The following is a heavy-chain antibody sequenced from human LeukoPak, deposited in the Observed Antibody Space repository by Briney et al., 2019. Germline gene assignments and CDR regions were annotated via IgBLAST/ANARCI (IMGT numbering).Heavy chain of an antibody. V-gene: IGHV4-30-2*01. CDR3: ARGFYGSGSQFDY. CDR1: GDSISGGDYP. Sequence: SETLSLTCAVSGDSISGGDYPWSWVRQPPGRGLEWIVYIFHTGHTSYNPSLKSRVTISVDMSKNQLSLKLSSVTVADTAVYYCARGFYGSGSQFDYWGQGTLVTVSS. J-gene: IGHJ4*02. D-gene: IGHD3-10*01. CDR2: IFHTGHT.